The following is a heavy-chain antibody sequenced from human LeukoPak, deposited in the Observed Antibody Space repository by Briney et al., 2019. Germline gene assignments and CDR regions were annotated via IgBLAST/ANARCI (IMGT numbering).Heavy chain of an antibody. Sequence: GGSLRLSCAASGFTFSSYGMHWVRQAPGKGLEWVAFIRYDGSNKYYADSVKGRFTISRDNSKNTLYLQMNSLRAEDTAVYYCARDRVMITFGGVIAGPETHAFDIWGQGTMVTVSS. D-gene: IGHD3-16*02. CDR2: IRYDGSNK. CDR1: GFTFSSYG. J-gene: IGHJ3*02. CDR3: ARDRVMITFGGVIAGPETHAFDI. V-gene: IGHV3-30*02.